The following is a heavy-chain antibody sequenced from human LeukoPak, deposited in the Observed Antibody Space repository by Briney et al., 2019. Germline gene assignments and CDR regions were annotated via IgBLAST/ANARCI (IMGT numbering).Heavy chain of an antibody. Sequence: ASVKVSCKASGYTFTTYGISWVRQAPGQGLEWMGWISTYNGNTNYAQKLQDRVTMTTDTSTSTAYMELRSLRPDDTAVYYCARDLYGPYYFDYWGQGTLVAVSS. J-gene: IGHJ4*02. D-gene: IGHD2-2*02. CDR1: GYTFTTYG. CDR2: ISTYNGNT. V-gene: IGHV1-18*01. CDR3: ARDLYGPYYFDY.